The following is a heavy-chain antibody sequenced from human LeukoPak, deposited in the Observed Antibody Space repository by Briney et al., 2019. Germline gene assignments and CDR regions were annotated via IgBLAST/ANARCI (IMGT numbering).Heavy chain of an antibody. CDR2: IRSKAYGGTT. D-gene: IGHD2-21*02. V-gene: IGHV3-49*04. CDR3: TRGGLLVAVTAIPSYMDV. J-gene: IGHJ6*03. CDR1: GFTFGGYA. Sequence: SLRLSCTASGFTFGGYAMSWVRQAPGKGLEWVGFIRSKAYGGTTEYAASVKGRFTISRDNSKSIAYLQMNSLKTEDTAVYYCTRGGLLVAVTAIPSYMDVWGKGTTVTVSS.